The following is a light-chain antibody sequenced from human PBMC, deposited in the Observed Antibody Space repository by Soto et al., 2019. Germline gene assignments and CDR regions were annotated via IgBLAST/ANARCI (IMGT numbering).Light chain of an antibody. J-gene: IGKJ5*01. CDR2: KAS. CDR3: QHFGSFPPVP. V-gene: IGKV1-5*03. CDR1: QTISSW. Sequence: DIQMSKSPSTRSGSVGERITITCLASQTISSWLAWYQQKPRKAPKLLIYKASTLKSGVPSRFSGSGSGTEFTLTISGLEPEDFAVYFCQHFGSFPPVPFCQAAPLEV.